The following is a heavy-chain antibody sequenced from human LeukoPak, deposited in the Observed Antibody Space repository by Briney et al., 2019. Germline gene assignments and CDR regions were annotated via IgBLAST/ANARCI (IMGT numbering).Heavy chain of an antibody. CDR1: EFTFSSYW. V-gene: IGHV3-7*01. CDR2: IKEDGSEK. CDR3: ARAKWELPRDAFDI. Sequence: GGSLRLSCAASEFTFSSYWMSWVRQAPGKGLEWVANIKEDGSEKYYVDSVKGRFTISRDNAKNSLYLQMNSLRAEDTAVYYCARAKWELPRDAFDIWGQGTMVTVSS. D-gene: IGHD1-26*01. J-gene: IGHJ3*02.